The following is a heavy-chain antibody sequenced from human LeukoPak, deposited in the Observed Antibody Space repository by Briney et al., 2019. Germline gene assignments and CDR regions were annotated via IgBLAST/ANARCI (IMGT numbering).Heavy chain of an antibody. CDR1: GFSLGNYD. V-gene: IGHV3-23*01. Sequence: GGSLRLSCVASGFSLGNYDMTWVRQAPGKGLEWVSHLSASGGSTYYADSVKGRFTISRDNSRNTLHPQMRSLRAEDTAVYYCAKGNDDILTGFDYWGQGTLVTVSS. J-gene: IGHJ4*02. D-gene: IGHD3-9*01. CDR3: AKGNDDILTGFDY. CDR2: LSASGGST.